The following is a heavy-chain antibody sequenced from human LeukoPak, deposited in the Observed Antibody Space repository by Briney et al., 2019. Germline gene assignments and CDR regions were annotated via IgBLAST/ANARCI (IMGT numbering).Heavy chain of an antibody. CDR3: ASHYYASSGSLFDS. V-gene: IGHV4-38-2*01. Sequence: SETLSLTYAVSGYSISSGYYWVWIRQPPGKGLEWIGSVYHTGSTYYHPSLKSRVTISLDTSKNQFSLRLTSVTAAGTALYYCASHYYASSGSLFDSWGRGSLVTVSS. D-gene: IGHD3-22*01. CDR2: VYHTGST. CDR1: GYSISSGYY. J-gene: IGHJ4*02.